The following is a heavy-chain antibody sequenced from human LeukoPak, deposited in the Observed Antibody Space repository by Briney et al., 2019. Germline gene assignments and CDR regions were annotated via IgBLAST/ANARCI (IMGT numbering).Heavy chain of an antibody. CDR3: AKRFYDRGGHFDY. V-gene: IGHV3-23*01. CDR1: GFTFGSYA. J-gene: IGHJ4*02. D-gene: IGHD3-22*01. CDR2: ISVSGDTT. Sequence: GGSLRLSCATSGFTFGSYAMSWVRLAPGKGLEWVSAISVSGDTTYYADSVKGRFTISRDNSKNTLYLQMNSLRAEDTAVYYCAKRFYDRGGHFDYWGQGTLVTVSS.